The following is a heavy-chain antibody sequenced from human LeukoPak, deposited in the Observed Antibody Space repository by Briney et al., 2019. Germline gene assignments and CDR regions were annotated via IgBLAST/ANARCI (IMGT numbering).Heavy chain of an antibody. J-gene: IGHJ4*02. CDR3: AKFPRAGLGSGMIPYFDY. CDR1: GFTFDDYA. CDR2: ISWNSGSI. V-gene: IGHV3-9*01. D-gene: IGHD3-16*01. Sequence: GGSLRLSCAASGFTFDDYAMHWVRQAPGKGLEWVSGISWNSGSIGYADSVKGRFTISRDNAKNSLYLQMNSLRAEDTALYYCAKFPRAGLGSGMIPYFDYWGQGTLVTVSS.